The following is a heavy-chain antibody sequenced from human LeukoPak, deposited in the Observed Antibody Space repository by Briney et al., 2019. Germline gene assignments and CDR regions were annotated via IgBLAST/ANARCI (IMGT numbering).Heavy chain of an antibody. CDR3: ARGFWYYDSSGTSNPRRFRSAPDY. Sequence: SETLSLTCAVYGGSFSGYYWSWIRQPPGKGLEWIGEINHSGSANYNPSLKSRVTISVDTSKNQFSLKLSSVTAADTAVYYCARGFWYYDSSGTSNPRRFRSAPDYWGQGTLVTVSS. D-gene: IGHD3-22*01. J-gene: IGHJ4*02. CDR2: INHSGSA. CDR1: GGSFSGYY. V-gene: IGHV4-34*01.